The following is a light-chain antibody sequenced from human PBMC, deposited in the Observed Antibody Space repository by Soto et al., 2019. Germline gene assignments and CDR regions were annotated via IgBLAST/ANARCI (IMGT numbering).Light chain of an antibody. J-gene: IGKJ4*01. CDR1: QSVSSY. Sequence: EVVMTQSPATLSVSPGDRAALSCRASQSVSSYLAWYQQKPGQAPRLLIFGVSNRAAGIPARFSGSGSGTEFTLTISSLQSEDFAAYYCQQYGDWPLTFGGGTKVDIK. V-gene: IGKV3-15*01. CDR3: QQYGDWPLT. CDR2: GVS.